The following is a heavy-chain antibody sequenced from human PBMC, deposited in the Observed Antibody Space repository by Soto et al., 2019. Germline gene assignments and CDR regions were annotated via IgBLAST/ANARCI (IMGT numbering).Heavy chain of an antibody. Sequence: PGGCLRLSCAASGFTFSSYAMHWVRQAPGKGLEWVAVISYDGSNKYYADSVKGRFTISRDNSKNTLYRQMSSLRSEDTAVYNCASGYSSSWSQPRYYYYGMDVWGQGTTVTVSS. CDR1: GFTFSSYA. V-gene: IGHV3-30-3*01. CDR3: ASGYSSSWSQPRYYYYGMDV. D-gene: IGHD6-13*01. J-gene: IGHJ6*02. CDR2: ISYDGSNK.